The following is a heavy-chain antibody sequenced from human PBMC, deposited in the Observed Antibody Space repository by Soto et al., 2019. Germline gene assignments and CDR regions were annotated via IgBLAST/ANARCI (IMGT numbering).Heavy chain of an antibody. V-gene: IGHV3-23*01. D-gene: IGHD6-13*01. CDR3: AKPPSWGIAAAGRKQEYFQH. J-gene: IGHJ1*01. CDR2: ISGSGGST. CDR1: GFTFSSYA. Sequence: EVQLLESGGGLVQPGGSLRLSCAASGFTFSSYAMSWVRQAPGKGLEWVSAISGSGGSTYYADSVKGRFTISRDNSKNTLYLQMNSLRAEDTAVYYCAKPPSWGIAAAGRKQEYFQHWGQGTLVTVSS.